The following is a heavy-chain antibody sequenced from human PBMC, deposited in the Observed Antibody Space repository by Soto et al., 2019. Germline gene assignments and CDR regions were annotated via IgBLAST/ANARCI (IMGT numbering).Heavy chain of an antibody. CDR1: GYTFTGYY. V-gene: IGHV1-2*02. J-gene: IGHJ3*02. D-gene: IGHD2-8*01. CDR2: INPNSGGT. Sequence: GASVKVSCKASGYTFTGYYMHWVRQAPGQGLEWMGWINPNSGGTNYAQKFQGRVTMTRDTSISTAYMELSRLRSDDTAVYYCAREAHCTNGVCIDSDAFDIWGPGTMGTVSS. CDR3: AREAHCTNGVCIDSDAFDI.